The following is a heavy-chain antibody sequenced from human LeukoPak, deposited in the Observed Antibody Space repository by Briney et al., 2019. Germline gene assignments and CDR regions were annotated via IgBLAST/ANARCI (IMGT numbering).Heavy chain of an antibody. V-gene: IGHV3-23*01. Sequence: PGGSLRLSCAASGFTFSSYGMTWVRQTPGKGLEWVSSISGSGGSTYYGDSVKGRFTISRDNSKNTLYLQMNSLRAEDTAVYYCAKDRNYDYVWGSYMTWGQGTLVTVSS. CDR2: ISGSGGST. D-gene: IGHD3-16*01. CDR1: GFTFSSYG. J-gene: IGHJ4*02. CDR3: AKDRNYDYVWGSYMT.